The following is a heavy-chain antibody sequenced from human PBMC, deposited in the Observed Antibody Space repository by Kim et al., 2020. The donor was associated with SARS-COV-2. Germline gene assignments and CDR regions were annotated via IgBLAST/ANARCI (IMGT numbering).Heavy chain of an antibody. CDR1: GFTFTNYA. Sequence: GGSLRLSCAASGFTFTNYAMHWVRQAPGKGLEWVAVISYDAKYHYYAGSVKGRFTFSRDNSKNTLYLQMNSLGTDDTAVYYCARSPNSAWHTFDSWGRGTLVTVSS. CDR3: ARSPNSAWHTFDS. V-gene: IGHV3-30*04. D-gene: IGHD6-19*01. CDR2: ISYDAKYH. J-gene: IGHJ4*02.